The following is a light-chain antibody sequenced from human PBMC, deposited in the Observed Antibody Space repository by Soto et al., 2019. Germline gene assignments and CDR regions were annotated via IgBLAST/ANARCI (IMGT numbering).Light chain of an antibody. CDR3: QQRSNWPLT. CDR1: QSVSNS. Sequence: EIVLTQSPASLSLSPGERATLSCRASQSVSNSLVWYQQKPGQAPRRLIYAASYRATGIPARFSGSGSGTDFTLNISSLEPEDFAVYYCQQRSNWPLTFGGGTTVEIK. J-gene: IGKJ4*01. CDR2: AAS. V-gene: IGKV3-11*01.